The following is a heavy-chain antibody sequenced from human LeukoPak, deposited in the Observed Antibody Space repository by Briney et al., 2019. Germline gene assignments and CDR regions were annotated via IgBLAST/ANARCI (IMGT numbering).Heavy chain of an antibody. CDR2: ISSDSSTI. D-gene: IGHD3-22*01. V-gene: IGHV3-11*04. CDR3: ARDSSGYHYYWFDP. CDR1: GFTVSNNY. J-gene: IGHJ5*02. Sequence: GGSLRLSCAASGFTVSNNYMSWVRQAPGKGLEWVSYISSDSSTIYYADSVKGRFTISRDNAKNSLYLQMNSLRAEDTALYYCARDSSGYHYYWFDPWGQGTLVTVSS.